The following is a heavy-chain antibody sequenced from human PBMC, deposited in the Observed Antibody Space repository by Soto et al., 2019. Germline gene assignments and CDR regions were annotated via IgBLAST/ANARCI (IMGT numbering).Heavy chain of an antibody. CDR3: TKSRGVAGRPLDD. CDR2: ITWNSDSL. V-gene: IGHV3-9*01. D-gene: IGHD6-6*01. CDR1: GFIFEDYA. Sequence: EVQLVESGGGLVQPGRSLRLSCAASGFIFEDYAMHWVRQAPGKGLEWVSSITWNSDSLAYTGSVKGRFTISRDNDKNSLYMEMDSLRPEDTALYYCTKSRGVAGRPLDDWGQGTLVTVSS. J-gene: IGHJ4*02.